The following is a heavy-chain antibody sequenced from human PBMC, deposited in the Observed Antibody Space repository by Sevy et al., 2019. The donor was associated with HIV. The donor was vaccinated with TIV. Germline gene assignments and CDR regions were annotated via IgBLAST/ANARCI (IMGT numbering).Heavy chain of an antibody. CDR3: ARDGGPDIVGQTTGVGY. V-gene: IGHV1-2*02. J-gene: IGHJ4*02. D-gene: IGHD1-26*01. CDR1: GNTFTAYY. CDR2: INPDSGGT. Sequence: ASVKVSCKASGNTFTAYYIHWVRQAPGQGLEWMGWINPDSGGTSYAQKFQGRVTMTRDTSMTTDYMELNNLNSDDTAVYFCARDGGPDIVGQTTGVGYWGQGTLVTVSS.